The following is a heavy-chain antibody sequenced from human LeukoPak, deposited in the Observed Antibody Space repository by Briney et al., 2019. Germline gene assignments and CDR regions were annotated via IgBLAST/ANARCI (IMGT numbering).Heavy chain of an antibody. CDR3: AVSVQAAAIPAFDN. D-gene: IGHD6-25*01. CDR1: GSMFAGHY. CDR2: ISPSNGAT. J-gene: IGHJ4*02. Sequence: WASVKVSCKASGSMFAGHYGHWMRQAPGQGLEWMGWISPSNGATRYAQNFQGRVTMTRDTSISTAYMELSDLRSDDTAVYYCAVSVQAAAIPAFDNWGQGTLVTVSS. V-gene: IGHV1-2*02.